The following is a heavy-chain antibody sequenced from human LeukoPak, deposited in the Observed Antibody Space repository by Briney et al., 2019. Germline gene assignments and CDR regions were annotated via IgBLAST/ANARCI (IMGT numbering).Heavy chain of an antibody. Sequence: SETLSLTCTVSAGSISSRNHYWGWIRQPPGTGLEWIGSIYLIGTNYSNPSLKSRVTISVDTSKNQLSLKLRSVTAADTALYYCARQVGATTLIDSWGQGTLVTVSS. CDR1: AGSISSRNHY. V-gene: IGHV4-39*01. CDR2: IYLIGTN. J-gene: IGHJ4*02. CDR3: ARQVGATTLIDS. D-gene: IGHD1-26*01.